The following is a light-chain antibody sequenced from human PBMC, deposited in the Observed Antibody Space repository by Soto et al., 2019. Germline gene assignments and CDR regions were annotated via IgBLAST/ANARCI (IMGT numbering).Light chain of an antibody. CDR2: KAS. Sequence: DIQMTQSPSTLSASVGDRVTITCRASQSIDDWLAWYQQKPGKAPNLLIYKASSLESGVPSRFSGSGSGTEFTLTISSLQPDDFVTYYCQQYSSYPLTFGQGTKLEIK. CDR1: QSIDDW. V-gene: IGKV1-5*03. J-gene: IGKJ2*01. CDR3: QQYSSYPLT.